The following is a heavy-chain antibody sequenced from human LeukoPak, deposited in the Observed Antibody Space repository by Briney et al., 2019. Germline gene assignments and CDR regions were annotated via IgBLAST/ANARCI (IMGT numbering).Heavy chain of an antibody. J-gene: IGHJ4*02. D-gene: IGHD6-6*01. V-gene: IGHV3-30*04. CDR3: ARVTGSSSDY. CDR2: ISYDGSNK. CDR1: GFTFSSYA. Sequence: GGSLRLSCAAAGFTFSSYAMHWVRQTPGKGLEWVAVISYDGSNKYYADSVKGRFTISRDNSKNTLYLQMNSLRAEDTAVYYCARVTGSSSDYWGQGTLVTVSS.